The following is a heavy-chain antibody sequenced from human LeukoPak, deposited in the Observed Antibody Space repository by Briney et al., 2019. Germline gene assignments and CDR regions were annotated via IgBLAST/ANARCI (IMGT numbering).Heavy chain of an antibody. Sequence: SGGSLRLSCAASGFTFSSYWMHWVRQVPGKGLVWVSRINSDGSGTTYADSVKGRFTISRDNPKNSLYLQMNSLRAEDTAVYYCARDVYSGYNSIYAFHIWGQGTMVTFSS. V-gene: IGHV3-74*01. CDR2: INSDGSGT. D-gene: IGHD5-12*01. J-gene: IGHJ3*02. CDR1: GFTFSSYW. CDR3: ARDVYSGYNSIYAFHI.